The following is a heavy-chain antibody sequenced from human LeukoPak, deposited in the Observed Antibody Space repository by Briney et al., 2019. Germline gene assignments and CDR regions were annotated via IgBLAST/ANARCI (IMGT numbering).Heavy chain of an antibody. V-gene: IGHV3-23*01. CDR3: AKVMPTGESDY. D-gene: IGHD5-24*01. J-gene: IGHJ4*02. CDR2: ISGDGGDT. Sequence: PGGSLRLSCVASGFTFSNYAMNWVRQAPGKVLEWVSIISGDGGDTYYVDSVKGRFTISRDNSKNTVYLQMNSLRAEDTATYYCAKVMPTGESDYWGQGTLVTVSS. CDR1: GFTFSNYA.